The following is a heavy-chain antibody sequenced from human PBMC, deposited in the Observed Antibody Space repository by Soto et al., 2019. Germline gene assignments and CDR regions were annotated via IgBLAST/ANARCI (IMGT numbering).Heavy chain of an antibody. Sequence: EVQLVESGGGLVQPGGSLKLSCAASGFTFSGSATHWVRQASGKGLEWVGRIRSKANSYATAYAASVKGRFTISRDDSKNTAYLQMNSLKTEDTAVYYCTTRDAYSSRPYDAFDIWGQGTMVTVSS. D-gene: IGHD6-13*01. CDR1: GFTFSGSA. CDR3: TTRDAYSSRPYDAFDI. CDR2: IRSKANSYAT. V-gene: IGHV3-73*02. J-gene: IGHJ3*02.